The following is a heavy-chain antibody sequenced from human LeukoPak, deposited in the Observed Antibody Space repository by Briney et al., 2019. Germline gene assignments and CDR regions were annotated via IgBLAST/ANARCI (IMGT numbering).Heavy chain of an antibody. Sequence: GGSPRLSCAASGFTFSSYSMNWVRQAPGKGLEWVSSISSSSSYIYYADPVKGRFTISRDNAKNSLYLQMNSLRAEDTAVYYCARGVRDFDYWGQGTLVTVSS. D-gene: IGHD3-3*01. J-gene: IGHJ4*02. V-gene: IGHV3-21*01. CDR1: GFTFSSYS. CDR3: ARGVRDFDY. CDR2: ISSSSSYI.